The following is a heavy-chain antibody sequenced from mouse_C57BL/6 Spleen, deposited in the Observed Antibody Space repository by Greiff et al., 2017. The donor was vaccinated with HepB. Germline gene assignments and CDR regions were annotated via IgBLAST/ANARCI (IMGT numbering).Heavy chain of an antibody. V-gene: IGHV1-26*01. CDR2: INPNNGGT. Sequence: EVQLQQSGPELVKPGASVKISCKASGYTFTDYYMNWVKQSHGKSLEWIGDINPNNGGTSYNQKFKGKATLTVDKSSSTAYMELRSLTSEDSAVYYCARDTTVVARGWYFDVWGTGTTVTVSS. CDR3: ARDTTVVARGWYFDV. J-gene: IGHJ1*03. CDR1: GYTFTDYY. D-gene: IGHD1-1*01.